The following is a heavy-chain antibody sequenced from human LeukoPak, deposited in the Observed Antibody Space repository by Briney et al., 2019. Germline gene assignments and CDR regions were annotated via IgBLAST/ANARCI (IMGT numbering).Heavy chain of an antibody. Sequence: SETLSLTCTVSGGSISGYYWNWIRQPPGKGLEWIGYIYYSGTTNYNPSLKSRVIISVDTSKNQFSLKLSSVTAADTAVYYCARDKDETGFDPWGQGTLVTVTS. D-gene: IGHD1-1*01. CDR2: IYYSGTT. V-gene: IGHV4-59*01. J-gene: IGHJ5*02. CDR3: ARDKDETGFDP. CDR1: GGSISGYY.